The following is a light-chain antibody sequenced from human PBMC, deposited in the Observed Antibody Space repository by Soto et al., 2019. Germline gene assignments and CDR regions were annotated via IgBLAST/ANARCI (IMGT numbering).Light chain of an antibody. Sequence: QSALTQPRSLSGSPGQSVTISCTGTGSDVGGYDFVSWYQQHPGKAPELMIYDVSKRPSGVPDRFSGSKSGNTASLTISGLQADDEADYYCCSFAGTYTVVFGGGTKLTVL. CDR2: DVS. CDR1: GSDVGGYDF. J-gene: IGLJ2*01. V-gene: IGLV2-11*01. CDR3: CSFAGTYTVV.